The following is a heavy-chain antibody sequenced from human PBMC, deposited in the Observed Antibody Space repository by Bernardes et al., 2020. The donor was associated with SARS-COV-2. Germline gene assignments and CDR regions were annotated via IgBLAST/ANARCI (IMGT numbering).Heavy chain of an antibody. V-gene: IGHV3-11*01. D-gene: IGHD2-21*01. CDR1: GFTFSDYY. Sequence: GGSLRLSCAASGFTFSDYYMSWIRHTPGKGLEWVSYISSSASIIYYADSVKGRFTISRDNAKNSLYLQMNSLRAEDTAMYYCARTGRDELRAGDAFDIWGQGTLVTVSS. CDR3: ARTGRDELRAGDAFDI. CDR2: ISSSASII. J-gene: IGHJ4*02.